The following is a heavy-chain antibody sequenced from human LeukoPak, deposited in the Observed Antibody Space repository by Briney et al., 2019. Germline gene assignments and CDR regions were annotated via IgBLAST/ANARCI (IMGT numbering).Heavy chain of an antibody. CDR3: ARRMTTVTTGWFDP. CDR2: IYYSGST. CDR1: GGSFSSYY. Sequence: PSETLSLTCAVYGGSFSSYYWSWIRQPPGKGLEWIGYIYYSGSTNYNPSLKSRVTISVDMSKNQFSLKLSSVTAADTAVYYCARRMTTVTTGWFDPWGQGTLVTVSS. V-gene: IGHV4-59*01. J-gene: IGHJ5*02. D-gene: IGHD4-17*01.